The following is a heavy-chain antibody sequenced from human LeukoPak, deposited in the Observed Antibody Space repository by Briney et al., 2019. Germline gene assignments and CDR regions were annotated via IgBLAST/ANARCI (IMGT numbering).Heavy chain of an antibody. CDR1: GGSITASNYY. V-gene: IGHV4-39*06. CDR3: ARQGRWPGNSPISWFDP. CDR2: TSYSGST. Sequence: SETLSLTCVVSGGSITASNYYWGWIRQPPGKGLEWIGSTSYSGSTYKNPSLQSRVTLSLGTSGNRFPLSLNSVTAADTAIYYCARQGRWPGNSPISWFDPWGQGTLVTVSS. D-gene: IGHD5-24*01. J-gene: IGHJ5*02.